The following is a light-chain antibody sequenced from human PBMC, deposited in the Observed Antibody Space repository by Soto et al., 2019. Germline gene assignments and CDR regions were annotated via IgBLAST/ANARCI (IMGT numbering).Light chain of an antibody. Sequence: EIVLAQSPGTLSLSPGEGATLSCRASQSVTSNYLTWYQQKPGQAPRLLIYGASSRATGIPDRFSGSGSGTDFTLPISRLEPEDFAVYYCQQHGSSPLTFGGGTKVEIK. CDR1: QSVTSNY. CDR3: QQHGSSPLT. J-gene: IGKJ4*01. CDR2: GAS. V-gene: IGKV3-20*01.